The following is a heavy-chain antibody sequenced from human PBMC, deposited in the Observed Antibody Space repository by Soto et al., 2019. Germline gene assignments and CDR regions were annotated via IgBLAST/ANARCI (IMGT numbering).Heavy chain of an antibody. Sequence: SETLSLTCTVSGGSISSYYWSWIRQPPGKXLEWIGYIYYSGSTNYNPSLKSRVTISVDTSKNQFSLKLSSVTAADTAVYYCARASDEITIAAAGTFYYWFDPWGQGTLVTVSS. V-gene: IGHV4-59*01. CDR1: GGSISSYY. J-gene: IGHJ5*02. CDR3: ARASDEITIAAAGTFYYWFDP. CDR2: IYYSGST. D-gene: IGHD6-13*01.